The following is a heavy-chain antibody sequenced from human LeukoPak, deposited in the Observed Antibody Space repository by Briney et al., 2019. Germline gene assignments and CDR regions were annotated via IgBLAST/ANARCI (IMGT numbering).Heavy chain of an antibody. CDR3: ARDRSQEFDP. V-gene: IGHV3-30*02. CDR1: GFTFSSYG. CDR2: IRFDGSYE. J-gene: IGHJ5*02. Sequence: GGSLRLSCAASGFTFSSYGMHWVRQAPGKGLEWVTFIRFDGSYEDYADSVKGRFTISRDNSKNTLYLQMNSLRAEDTALYYCARDRSQEFDPWGQGTLVTVSS. D-gene: IGHD3-10*01.